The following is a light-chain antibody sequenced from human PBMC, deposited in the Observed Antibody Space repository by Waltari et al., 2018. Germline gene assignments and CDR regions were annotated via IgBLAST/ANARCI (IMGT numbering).Light chain of an antibody. J-gene: IGKJ1*01. CDR3: QQYDYWPWT. CDR1: QRLRST. CDR2: GTS. V-gene: IGKV3D-15*01. Sequence: EIVMTQSPPTLSLSPGESATLSCRASQRLRSTFAWFQQKPGQHPRLLISGTSTRAAGIPARFSGSGSGTDFSLTISSLQPEDFATYYWQQYDYWPWTFGQGTRVE.